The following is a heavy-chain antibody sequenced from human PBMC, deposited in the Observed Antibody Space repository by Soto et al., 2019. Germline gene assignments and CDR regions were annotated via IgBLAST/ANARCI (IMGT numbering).Heavy chain of an antibody. J-gene: IGHJ4*02. CDR1: GYTFASYD. Sequence: GASVKVSCKASGYTFASYDINWVRQATGQDFEWMGWMNPNNGNTAYAQKFQGRVTMTRDTSKSTAFMELSSLTSEDTAVYYCARGPRNWGVDYWGQGTLVTVS. V-gene: IGHV1-8*02. CDR2: MNPNNGNT. CDR3: ARGPRNWGVDY. D-gene: IGHD7-27*01.